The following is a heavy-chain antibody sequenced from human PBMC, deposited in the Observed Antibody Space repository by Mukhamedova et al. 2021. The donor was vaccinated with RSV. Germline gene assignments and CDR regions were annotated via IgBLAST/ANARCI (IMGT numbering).Heavy chain of an antibody. J-gene: IGHJ1*01. D-gene: IGHD1-7*01. CDR3: VRDFDLELLH. Sequence: ADSVKGRFTISRDNVENSLYLQMNSLRDEDTAVYYCVRDFDLELLHWGQGTLVTVSS. V-gene: IGHV3-48*02.